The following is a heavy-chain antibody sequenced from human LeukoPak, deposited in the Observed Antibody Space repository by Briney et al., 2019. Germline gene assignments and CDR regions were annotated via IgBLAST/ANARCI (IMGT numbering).Heavy chain of an antibody. V-gene: IGHV4-59*01. CDR3: AGGYTFDYSYY. D-gene: IGHD5-18*01. CDR1: GGSISSYY. CDR2: IYYSGIT. Sequence: SETLSLTCTVSGGSISSYYWNWIRQPPGKGLEWIGYIYYSGITNYNPSLKSRVTISVDTSKNQFSLKLSSVTAADTAVYYCAGGYTFDYSYYWGRGTLVTVSS. J-gene: IGHJ4*02.